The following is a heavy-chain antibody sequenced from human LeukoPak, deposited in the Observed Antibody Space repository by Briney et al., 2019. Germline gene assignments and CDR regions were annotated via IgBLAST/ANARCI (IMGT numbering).Heavy chain of an antibody. CDR2: INPNTGGT. CDR3: ARAPAGGPLRVFDY. Sequence: ASVKVSCKASGYTFIDYYMHWVRQPPGQGLEWMGCINPNTGGTNYAQKFQGWVTLTRDTSISAAYMDLSRLTSDDTAVYYCARAPAGGPLRVFDYWGQGTLVTVSS. CDR1: GYTFIDYY. J-gene: IGHJ4*02. V-gene: IGHV1-2*04. D-gene: IGHD3-3*01.